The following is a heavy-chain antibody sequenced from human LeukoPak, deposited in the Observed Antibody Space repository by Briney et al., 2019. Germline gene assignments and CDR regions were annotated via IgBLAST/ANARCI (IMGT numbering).Heavy chain of an antibody. CDR2: FYSGGSI. CDR3: ARGGGSSSYFDY. CDR1: GFTFSSNY. V-gene: IGHV3-66*01. D-gene: IGHD1-26*01. Sequence: GGSLRLSCAASGFTFSSNYMSWVRQAPGKGLEWVSVFYSGGSIYYADSVKGRFTISRDNSKNTLYLQMNSLRAEDTAVYYCARGGGSSSYFDYWGQGTLVTVSS. J-gene: IGHJ4*02.